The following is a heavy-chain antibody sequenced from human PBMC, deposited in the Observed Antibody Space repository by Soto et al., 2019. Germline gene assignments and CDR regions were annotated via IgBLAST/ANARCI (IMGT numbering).Heavy chain of an antibody. CDR2: IYPGDSDT. D-gene: IGHD5-12*01. V-gene: IGHV5-51*01. CDR3: ARQVIQLQYYSCYGLDG. J-gene: IGHJ6*02. Sequence: GGALKIPCGGYGDCLPSYWIGVLCQMPGKGLEWMGIIYPGDSDTRYSPSFQGQVTISADKSISTAYLQWSSLKASDTAMYYCARQVIQLQYYSCYGLDGWGQGTTVPVAS. CDR1: GDCLPSYW.